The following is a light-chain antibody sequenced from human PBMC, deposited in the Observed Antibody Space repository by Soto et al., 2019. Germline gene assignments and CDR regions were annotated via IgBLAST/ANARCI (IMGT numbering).Light chain of an antibody. J-gene: IGKJ2*01. CDR3: QQYDNWPFT. CDR2: DAS. Sequence: EVVMTQSPATLSVSPGERVTFSCRASQSVTTNLAWYQHKPGQSPRLLISDASTGASGIPPRFSGSGSGTEFTLTIDRLQSADFAVYYCQQYDNWPFTFGQGTKVDIK. CDR1: QSVTTN. V-gene: IGKV3-15*01.